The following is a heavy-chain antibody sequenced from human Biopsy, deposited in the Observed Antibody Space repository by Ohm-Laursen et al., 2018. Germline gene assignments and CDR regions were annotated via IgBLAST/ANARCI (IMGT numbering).Heavy chain of an antibody. CDR1: GATFSDYY. CDR3: GNEVYGRDY. CDR2: INQSGET. V-gene: IGHV4-34*08. D-gene: IGHD4-17*01. Sequence: GTLSLTCNVYGATFSDYYWSWIRQPPGKGLEWIGQINQSGETKYNPSLQSRVTISAEVSKNQFSLKLRSLTAADTAIYYCGNEVYGRDYWGQGARVTVSS. J-gene: IGHJ4*02.